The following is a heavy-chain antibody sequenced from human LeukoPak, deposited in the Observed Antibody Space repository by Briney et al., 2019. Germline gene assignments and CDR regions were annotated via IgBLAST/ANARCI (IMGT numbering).Heavy chain of an antibody. J-gene: IGHJ3*02. CDR1: GGSISSYY. V-gene: IGHV4-4*07. CDR3: AKGYSSGWYAGDAFDI. CDR2: IYTSGST. D-gene: IGHD6-19*01. Sequence: NTSETLSLTCTVSGGSISSYYWSWIRQPAGKGLEWIGRIYTSGSTNYNPSPKSRVTMSVDTSKNQFSLKLSSVTAADTAVYYCAKGYSSGWYAGDAFDIWGQGTMVTVSS.